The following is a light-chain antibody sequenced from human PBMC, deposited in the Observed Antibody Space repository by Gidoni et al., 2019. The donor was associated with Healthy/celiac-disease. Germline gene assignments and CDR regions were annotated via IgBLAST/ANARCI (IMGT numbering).Light chain of an antibody. J-gene: IGKJ4*01. Sequence: DIQMTPSPSSLSALVGDRVTITCRASQSISSYLNWYQQKPGKAPKLLIYAASSLQSGVPARFSGSGSGTDFTLTISSLQPEDFATYYCQQSYSTPLTFGGGTKVEIK. CDR3: QQSYSTPLT. V-gene: IGKV1-39*01. CDR1: QSISSY. CDR2: AAS.